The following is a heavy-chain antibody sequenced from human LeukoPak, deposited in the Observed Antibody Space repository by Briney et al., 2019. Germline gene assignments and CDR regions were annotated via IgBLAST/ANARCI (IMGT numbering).Heavy chain of an antibody. CDR3: GQDPNGNYIGAFDF. D-gene: IGHD4-17*01. Sequence: SGGSLRLSCAASGLIFHNYALVWIRRAPGKGPEWVSAILGGGGTFYADAVKGRFTISRDNSKNTLYLQMNSLRAEDTATYYCGQDPNGNYIGAFDFWGRGTMVTVSS. CDR2: ILGGGGT. CDR1: GLIFHNYA. J-gene: IGHJ3*01. V-gene: IGHV3-23*01.